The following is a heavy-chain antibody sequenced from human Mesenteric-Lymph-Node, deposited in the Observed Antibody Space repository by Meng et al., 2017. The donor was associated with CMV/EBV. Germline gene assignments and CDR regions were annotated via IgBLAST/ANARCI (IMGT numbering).Heavy chain of an antibody. J-gene: IGHJ5*02. D-gene: IGHD3-3*01. V-gene: IGHV3-21*01. CDR3: AGGRVTIFGVALFDP. Sequence: GGSLRLSCAASGLAFSTFTMSWVRQAPGRGLEWVASITSASSYINYADSVEGRFTISRDNPTNSLYLQMNSLKAEDTAVYYCAGGRVTIFGVALFDPWGQGTLVTVSS. CDR2: ITSASSYI. CDR1: GLAFSTFT.